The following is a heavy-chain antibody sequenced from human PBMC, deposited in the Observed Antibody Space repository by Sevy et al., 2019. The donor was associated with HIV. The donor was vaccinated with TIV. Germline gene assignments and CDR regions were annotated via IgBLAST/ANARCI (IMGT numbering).Heavy chain of an antibody. V-gene: IGHV3-23*01. J-gene: IGHJ4*02. CDR1: GFTFSSYA. D-gene: IGHD3-22*01. CDR2: ISGSGGST. Sequence: GGSLRLSCAASGFTFSSYAMSWVRQAPGKGLEWVSAISGSGGSTYYADSVKGRFTISRDNSKNTLYLQMNSLRAEDTDVYYCAKRKRLTMIVVVIDYWGQGTLVTVSS. CDR3: AKRKRLTMIVVVIDY.